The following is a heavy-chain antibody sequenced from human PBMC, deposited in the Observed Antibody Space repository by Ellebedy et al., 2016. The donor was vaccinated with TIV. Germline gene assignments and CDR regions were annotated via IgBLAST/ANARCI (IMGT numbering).Heavy chain of an antibody. CDR2: MNPNSGNT. D-gene: IGHD3-9*01. J-gene: IGHJ6*02. V-gene: IGHV1-8*03. CDR3: ARETGYSLYDMDV. Sequence: ASVKVSCKASGYTFTSYDINWVRQATGQGLEWMGWMNPNSGNTGYAQKFQGRVTITTDTSTGTAYLELRSLLSDDTAVYYCARETGYSLYDMDVWGQGTAVTVSS. CDR1: GYTFTSYD.